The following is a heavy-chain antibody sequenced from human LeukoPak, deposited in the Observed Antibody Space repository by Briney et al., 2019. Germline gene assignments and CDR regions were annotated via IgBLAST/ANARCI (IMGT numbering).Heavy chain of an antibody. CDR1: GFTFSGYS. V-gene: IGHV3-48*01. CDR2: ISSSRSTI. D-gene: IGHD5-18*01. Sequence: GGSLRLSCAASGFTFSGYSMNWVRQAPGKGLEWVSYISSSRSTIYYADSVKGRFTISRDNAKNSLYLQMNSLRAEDTAVYYCARDLVQLWSKDYWGQGTLVTVSS. J-gene: IGHJ4*02. CDR3: ARDLVQLWSKDY.